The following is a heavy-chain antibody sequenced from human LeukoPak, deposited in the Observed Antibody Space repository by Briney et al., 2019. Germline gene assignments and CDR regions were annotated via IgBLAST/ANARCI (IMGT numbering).Heavy chain of an antibody. V-gene: IGHV3-7*01. J-gene: IGHJ6*04. CDR3: AELGITMIGGV. CDR2: IKQDGTEK. CDR1: GFTFTTYW. Sequence: GGSLGLSCAASGFTFTTYWMSWVRQAPGKGLEWVANIKQDGTEKYYVDSVKGRFTISRDNAKNSLYLQMNSLRVEDTAVYYCAELGITMIGGVWGKGTTVTISS. D-gene: IGHD3-10*02.